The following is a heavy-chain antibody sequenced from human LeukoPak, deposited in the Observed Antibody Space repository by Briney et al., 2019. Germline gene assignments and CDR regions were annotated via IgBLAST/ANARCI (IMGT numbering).Heavy chain of an antibody. CDR1: GYSISSDYY. CDR3: ARGLRVAVAGTFGY. CDR2: IYHSGST. V-gene: IGHV4-38-2*02. J-gene: IGHJ4*02. Sequence: SETLSLTCTVSGYSISSDYYWGWIRQPPGKGLEWIGSIYHSGSTYYNPSLKSRVTISVDTSKNQFSLKLSSVTAADTAVYYCARGLRVAVAGTFGYWGQGTLVTVSS. D-gene: IGHD6-19*01.